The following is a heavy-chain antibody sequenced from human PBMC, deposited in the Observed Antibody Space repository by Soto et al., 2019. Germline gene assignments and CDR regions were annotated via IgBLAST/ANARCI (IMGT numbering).Heavy chain of an antibody. J-gene: IGHJ6*02. D-gene: IGHD2-2*03. Sequence: ASVKVSCKESGSSFSGYAISWVRQAPGQGLEWMGGIIPIFGSANYAQKFQGRVTITADESTSTAYMELSSLRSEDTAVYYCARAPPHLDIAFVPAALEPPDYYYGLAVWGQGTTVTVSS. V-gene: IGHV1-69*13. CDR2: IIPIFGSA. CDR3: ARAPPHLDIAFVPAALEPPDYYYGLAV. CDR1: GSSFSGYA.